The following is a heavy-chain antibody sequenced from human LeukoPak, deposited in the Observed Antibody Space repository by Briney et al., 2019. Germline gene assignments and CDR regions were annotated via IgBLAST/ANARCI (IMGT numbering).Heavy chain of an antibody. V-gene: IGHV1-8*01. Sequence: ASVKVSCKASGYTFTSYDINWVRQATGQGLEWMGWMDPNSGNTGYAQKFQGRVTMTRNTSISTAYMELSSLRSEDTAVYYCARGGGPLTGHDAFDIWGQGTMVTVSS. CDR3: ARGGGPLTGHDAFDI. D-gene: IGHD3-9*01. CDR1: GYTFTSYD. CDR2: MDPNSGNT. J-gene: IGHJ3*02.